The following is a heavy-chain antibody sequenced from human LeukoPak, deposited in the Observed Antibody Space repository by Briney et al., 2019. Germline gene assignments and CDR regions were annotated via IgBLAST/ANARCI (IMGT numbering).Heavy chain of an antibody. CDR3: ARERTPKHYYGSGSYDRYFDH. D-gene: IGHD3-10*01. Sequence: GGSLRLSCVASEFTLSDYYMSWLRQATGKGLEWISFISSSGSTRYYADSVKGRFTISRDTTKNSLHLQMNSLRAEDTAVYYCARERTPKHYYGSGSYDRYFDHWGQGTLVTVSS. J-gene: IGHJ4*02. CDR2: ISSSGSTR. CDR1: EFTLSDYY. V-gene: IGHV3-11*04.